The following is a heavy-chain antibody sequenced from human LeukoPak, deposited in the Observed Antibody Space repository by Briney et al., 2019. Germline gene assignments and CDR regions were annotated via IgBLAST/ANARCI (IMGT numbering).Heavy chain of an antibody. J-gene: IGHJ4*02. CDR2: ISWNSGSI. CDR1: GFTFDDYA. Sequence: GGSLRLSCAASGFTFDDYAMHWVRQAPGKGLEWVSGISWNSGSIGYADPVKGRFTISRDNAKNTLYLQMNSLRVEDTAVYYCARGRPHGNDYWGQGTLVTVSS. CDR3: ARGRPHGNDY. D-gene: IGHD4-23*01. V-gene: IGHV3-9*01.